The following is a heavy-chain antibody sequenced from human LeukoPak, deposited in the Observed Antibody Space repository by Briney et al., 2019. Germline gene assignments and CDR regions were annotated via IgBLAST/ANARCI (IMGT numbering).Heavy chain of an antibody. CDR2: IYYSGIT. CDR1: GGSISSDY. Sequence: SETLSLTCTVSGGSISSDYWSWIRQPPGKGLEWIGYIYYSGITNYNPSLKSRVTISVDTSKNQFSLRLTSVTAADTAVYYCARRGVEMSAVRPDNWLDPWGQGTLVTVSS. D-gene: IGHD5-24*01. J-gene: IGHJ5*02. V-gene: IGHV4-59*08. CDR3: ARRGVEMSAVRPDNWLDP.